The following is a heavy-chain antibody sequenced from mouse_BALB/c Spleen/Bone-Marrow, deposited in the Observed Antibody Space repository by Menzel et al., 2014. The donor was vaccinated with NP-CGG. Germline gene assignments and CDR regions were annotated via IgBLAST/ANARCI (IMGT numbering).Heavy chain of an antibody. CDR3: ARGGTPYYFDY. CDR2: IYPGNGDT. V-gene: IGHV1-12*01. J-gene: IGHJ2*01. CDR1: GYTFTSYN. D-gene: IGHD2-14*01. Sequence: LQQSGAELVKPGASVKMSCKASGYTFTSYNMHWVKQTPGQGLEWIGAIYPGNGDTSYNQQFKGKATLTADKSSSTAYMQLSSLTSEDSAVYYCARGGTPYYFDYWGQGTTRTVSS.